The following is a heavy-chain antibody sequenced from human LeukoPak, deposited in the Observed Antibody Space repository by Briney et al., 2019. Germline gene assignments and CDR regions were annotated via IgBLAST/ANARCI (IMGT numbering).Heavy chain of an antibody. CDR2: INHSGST. V-gene: IGHV4-34*01. CDR1: GGSFSGYY. J-gene: IGHJ6*03. Sequence: SETLSLTCAVYGGSFSGYYWSWIRQPPGKGLEWIGEINHSGSTNYNPSLKSRVTISVDTSKNQFSLKLSSVTAADTAVYYCARGHYYGSGSYYNSYYYYYMDVWGKGTTVTVSS. D-gene: IGHD3-10*01. CDR3: ARGHYYGSGSYYNSYYYYYMDV.